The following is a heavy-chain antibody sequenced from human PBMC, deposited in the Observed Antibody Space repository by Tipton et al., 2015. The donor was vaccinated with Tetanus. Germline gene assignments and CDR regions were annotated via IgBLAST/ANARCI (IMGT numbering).Heavy chain of an antibody. Sequence: QLVQSGAEVKKPGESLKISWSGSGYSFNTYWLAWVRQMPGKGLEWMGIIYPDDSDTRNGPSFQGQVTISADKSTTTAYLQWSSLKASDTAMYYCARRLGPYTGDHFWHFDLWGRGTLVTVSS. V-gene: IGHV5-51*01. CDR2: IYPDDSDT. J-gene: IGHJ2*01. D-gene: IGHD7-27*01. CDR3: ARRLGPYTGDHFWHFDL. CDR1: GYSFNTYW.